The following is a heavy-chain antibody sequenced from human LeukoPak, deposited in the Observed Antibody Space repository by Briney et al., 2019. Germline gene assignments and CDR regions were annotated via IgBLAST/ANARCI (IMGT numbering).Heavy chain of an antibody. CDR1: GGSVSSGSYY. D-gene: IGHD2-15*01. J-gene: IGHJ5*02. V-gene: IGHV4-61*01. CDR2: IYYSGST. CDR3: ARAPRYCSGGSCYSNNWFDP. Sequence: SETLSLTCTVSGGSVSSGSYYWSWIRQPPGKGLEWIGYIYYSGSTYYNPSLKSRVTISVDTSKNQFSLKLSSVTAADTAVYYCARAPRYCSGGSCYSNNWFDPWGQGTLVTVSS.